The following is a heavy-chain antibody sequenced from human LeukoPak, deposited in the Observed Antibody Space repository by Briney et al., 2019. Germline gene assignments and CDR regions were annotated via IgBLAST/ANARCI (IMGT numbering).Heavy chain of an antibody. J-gene: IGHJ4*02. D-gene: IGHD6-6*01. CDR1: GFTFSSHW. Sequence: GGSLSLSCAASGFTFSSHWMSWVGQAPGKGLDGVADIKQDGSEEYYGDSEKGRFTISRDNAKNSLYLQMNSLRAEDTAVYYCARVEYSSSPGDYWGQGTLVTVSS. CDR2: IKQDGSEE. CDR3: ARVEYSSSPGDY. V-gene: IGHV3-7*01.